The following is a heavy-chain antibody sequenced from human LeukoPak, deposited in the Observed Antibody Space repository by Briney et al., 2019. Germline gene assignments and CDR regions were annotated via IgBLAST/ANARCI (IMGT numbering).Heavy chain of an antibody. Sequence: SVKVSCKASGYTFTSYAMNWVRQAPGQGLEWMGGIIPIFGTANYAQKFQGRVTITADESTSTAYMELSSLRSEDTAVYYCARALLRLGELPPRDLFDYWGQGTLVTVSS. CDR2: IIPIFGTA. V-gene: IGHV1-69*13. D-gene: IGHD3-16*01. CDR1: GYTFTSYA. J-gene: IGHJ4*02. CDR3: ARALLRLGELPPRDLFDY.